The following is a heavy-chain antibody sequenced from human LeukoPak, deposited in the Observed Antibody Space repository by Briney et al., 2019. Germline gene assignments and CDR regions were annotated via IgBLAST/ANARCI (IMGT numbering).Heavy chain of an antibody. CDR2: INAGNGNT. D-gene: IGHD1-1*01. CDR1: GYTFTSYA. J-gene: IGHJ5*02. V-gene: IGHV1-3*01. Sequence: ASVKVSCKASGYTFTSYAMNWVRQAPGQRLEWMGWINAGNGNTKYSQKFQGRVTITRDTSASTAYMELSSLRSEDTAVYYCARDRRYSEGWFDPWGQGTLVTVSS. CDR3: ARDRRYSEGWFDP.